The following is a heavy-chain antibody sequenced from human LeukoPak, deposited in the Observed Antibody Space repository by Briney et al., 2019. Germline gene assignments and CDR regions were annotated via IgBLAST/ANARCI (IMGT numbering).Heavy chain of an antibody. D-gene: IGHD3-10*01. Sequence: ASVKVSCKASGYTFTSYGISWVRQAPGQGLAWMGWISAYNGNTNYAQKLQGRVTMTTDTSTSTAYMELRSLRSDDTAVYYCARVFSDYGSGSYSWFDPWGQGTLVTVSS. CDR3: ARVFSDYGSGSYSWFDP. V-gene: IGHV1-18*04. J-gene: IGHJ5*02. CDR1: GYTFTSYG. CDR2: ISAYNGNT.